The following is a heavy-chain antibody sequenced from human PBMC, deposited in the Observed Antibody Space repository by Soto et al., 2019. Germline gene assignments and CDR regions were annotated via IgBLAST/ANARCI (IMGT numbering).Heavy chain of an antibody. V-gene: IGHV5-51*01. D-gene: IGHD1-7*01. J-gene: IGHJ4*02. Sequence: APQKPRKGLEWLGIVYPGDSDIRYSPSFRGQVTISADNSVTTAYLQWSTLEASDTAIYYCARALTGTIDPPLFDDRGQGTLVTVSS. CDR2: VYPGDSDI. CDR3: ARALTGTIDPPLFDD.